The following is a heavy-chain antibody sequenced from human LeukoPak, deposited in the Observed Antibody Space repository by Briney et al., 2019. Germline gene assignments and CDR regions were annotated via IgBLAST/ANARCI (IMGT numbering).Heavy chain of an antibody. D-gene: IGHD1-26*01. CDR3: AKDTSGDRSYFDY. CDR2: INTDGSTT. J-gene: IGHJ4*02. V-gene: IGHV3-74*01. CDR1: GFPFSTYW. Sequence: GGSLRLSRAACGFPFSTYWMHWVRQAPWKGLVWVSRINTDGSTTTYADSVKGRFTISRANAKNSLYLQMNSLRAEDTALYYCAKDTSGDRSYFDYWGQGTLVTVSS.